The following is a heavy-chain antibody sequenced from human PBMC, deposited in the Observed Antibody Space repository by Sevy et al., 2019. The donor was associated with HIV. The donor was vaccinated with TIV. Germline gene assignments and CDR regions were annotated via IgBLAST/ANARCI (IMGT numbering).Heavy chain of an antibody. V-gene: IGHV3-21*01. CDR3: ARDRGLSRYCSSTSCSGAFDI. D-gene: IGHD2-2*01. Sequence: GGSLRLSCAASGFTFSSYSMNWVRQAPGKGLEWVSSISSSSSYIYYADSVKGRFTISRDNAKNSLYLQMNSLRAEDTAVYYCARDRGLSRYCSSTSCSGAFDIWGQGTMVTVSS. CDR2: ISSSSSYI. J-gene: IGHJ3*02. CDR1: GFTFSSYS.